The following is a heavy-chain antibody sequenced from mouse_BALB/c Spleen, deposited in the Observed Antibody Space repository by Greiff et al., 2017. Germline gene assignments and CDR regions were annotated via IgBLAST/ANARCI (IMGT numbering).Heavy chain of an antibody. J-gene: IGHJ4*01. CDR2: IDPYNGGT. CDR1: GYAFTSYN. CDR3: ARSSYYGNYDYAMDY. D-gene: IGHD2-10*01. V-gene: IGHV1S135*01. Sequence: EVHLVESGPELVKPGASVKVSCKASGYAFTSYNMYWVKQSHGKSLEWIGYIDPYNGGTSYNQKFKGKATLTVDKSSSTAYMHLNSLTSEDSAVYYCARSSYYGNYDYAMDYWGQGTSVTVSS.